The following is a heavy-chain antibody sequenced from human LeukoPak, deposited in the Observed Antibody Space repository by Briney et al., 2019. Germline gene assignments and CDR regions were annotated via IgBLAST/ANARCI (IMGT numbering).Heavy chain of an antibody. D-gene: IGHD3-3*02. V-gene: IGHV3-74*01. Sequence: GGSPRLSCAASGFTFSSYWMHWVRQAPGKGLVWVSRINSDGSSTKYADSVKGRFAISRDNAKNTLFLQMNSLSPEDTAVYYCARDRSIEDAFDIWGQGTMVTVSS. CDR3: ARDRSIEDAFDI. CDR1: GFTFSSYW. CDR2: INSDGSST. J-gene: IGHJ3*02.